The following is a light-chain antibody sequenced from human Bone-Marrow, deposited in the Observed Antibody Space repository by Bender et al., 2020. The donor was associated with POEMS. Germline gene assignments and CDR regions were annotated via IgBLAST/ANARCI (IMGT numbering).Light chain of an antibody. J-gene: IGLJ2*01. Sequence: QSVLTQPPSVSGAPGQRVTISCTGSSSNTGSGYDINWYQHLPGTAPKLLIYGYNNRPSGVSNRFSGSKSGNTASLTISGLQAEDEADYYCCSYAGSTTYVVFGGGTKLTVL. V-gene: IGLV1-40*01. CDR3: CSYAGSTTYVV. CDR2: GYN. CDR1: SSNTGSGYD.